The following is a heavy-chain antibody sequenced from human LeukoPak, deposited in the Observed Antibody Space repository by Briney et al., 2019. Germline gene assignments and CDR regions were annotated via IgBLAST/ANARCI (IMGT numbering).Heavy chain of an antibody. D-gene: IGHD4-23*01. Sequence: GGSLRLSCAASGFTFDGYAMHWVRQVPGKGLEWVSGISWDSGAIGYADSVKGRFTISRDNAKNSLYLQMDSLRAEDTALYYCAKDYGGNHWFDYWGQGTLVTVSS. CDR1: GFTFDGYA. V-gene: IGHV3-9*01. CDR2: ISWDSGAI. J-gene: IGHJ4*02. CDR3: AKDYGGNHWFDY.